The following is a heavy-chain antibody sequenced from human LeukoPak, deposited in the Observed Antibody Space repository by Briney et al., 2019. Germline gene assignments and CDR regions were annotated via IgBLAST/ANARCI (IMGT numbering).Heavy chain of an antibody. Sequence: ASVKVSCKASGYTFTGYYMHWVRQAPGQGLEWMGWINPNSGGTNYAQKFQGRVTMTRDTSTSTAYMELSRLRSDDTAVYYCARGYCSSTSCWDAFDIWGQGTMVTVSS. V-gene: IGHV1-2*02. CDR2: INPNSGGT. CDR1: GYTFTGYY. J-gene: IGHJ3*02. CDR3: ARGYCSSTSCWDAFDI. D-gene: IGHD2-2*01.